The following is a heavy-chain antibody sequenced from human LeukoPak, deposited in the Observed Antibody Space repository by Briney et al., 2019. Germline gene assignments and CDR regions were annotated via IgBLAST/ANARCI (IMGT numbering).Heavy chain of an antibody. CDR1: GFTFSSYS. CDR2: ISSSSSYI. J-gene: IGHJ4*02. Sequence: GGSLRLSCAASGFTFSSYSMNWVRQAPGKGLEWVSSISSSSSYIYYADSVKGRFTISRDNSKNTLYLQMNSLRAEDTAVYYCAKDIAVAGTDYFDYWGQGTLVTVSS. V-gene: IGHV3-21*04. D-gene: IGHD6-19*01. CDR3: AKDIAVAGTDYFDY.